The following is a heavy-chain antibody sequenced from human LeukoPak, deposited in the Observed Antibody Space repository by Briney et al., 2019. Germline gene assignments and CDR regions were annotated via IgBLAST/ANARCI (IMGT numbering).Heavy chain of an antibody. D-gene: IGHD3-22*01. CDR1: GGSFSGYY. CDR3: CMIVVPDGRGEGGPSYYFDY. V-gene: IGHV4-34*01. Sequence: SETLSLTCAVYGGSFSGYYWSWIRQPPGKGLEWIGEINHSGSTNYNPSLKSRVTISVDTSKNQFSLQLSSVTAADTAVYYCCMIVVPDGRGEGGPSYYFDYWGQGTLVTVPS. CDR2: INHSGST. J-gene: IGHJ4*02.